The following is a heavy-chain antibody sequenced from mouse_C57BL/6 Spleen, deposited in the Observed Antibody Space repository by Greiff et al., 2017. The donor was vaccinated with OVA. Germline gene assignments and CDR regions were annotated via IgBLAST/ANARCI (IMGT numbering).Heavy chain of an antibody. CDR3: TRGIYYDYDGWAPYAMDY. J-gene: IGHJ4*01. CDR1: GYTFTSYW. V-gene: IGHV1-55*01. D-gene: IGHD2-4*01. CDR2: IYPGSGST. Sequence: QVQLQQPGAELVKPGASVKMSCKASGYTFTSYWITWVKQRPGQGLEWIGDIYPGSGSTNYNEKFKSKATLTVDTSSSTAYMQLSSLTSEDSAVYYCTRGIYYDYDGWAPYAMDYWGQGTSVTVSS.